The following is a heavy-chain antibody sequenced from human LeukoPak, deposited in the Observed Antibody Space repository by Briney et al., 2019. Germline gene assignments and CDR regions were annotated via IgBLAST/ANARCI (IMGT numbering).Heavy chain of an antibody. CDR3: AREYGGFYHSGGLTY. V-gene: IGHV3-30*02. D-gene: IGHD2-15*01. Sequence: GGSLSLSCATSGFVFSDYGFHWVRQAPGKGLEWVAFVRYDGSNEYYADSVKGRFTISRDNSKNTLYLQMNGLRAEDTAVYSCAREYGGFYHSGGLTYWGLGTLVAVSS. CDR1: GFVFSDYG. CDR2: VRYDGSNE. J-gene: IGHJ4*02.